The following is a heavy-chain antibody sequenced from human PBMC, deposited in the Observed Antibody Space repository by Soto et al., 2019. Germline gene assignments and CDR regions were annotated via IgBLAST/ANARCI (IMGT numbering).Heavy chain of an antibody. D-gene: IGHD2-15*01. CDR1: GGSISSYY. CDR2: IYYSGST. Sequence: SETLSLTCTVSGGSISSYYWSWIRQPPGKGLEWIGYIYYSGSTNYNPSLKSRVTISVDTSKNQFSLKLSSVTAADTAVYYCARRWHLDYWGQGTLVTVSS. J-gene: IGHJ4*02. V-gene: IGHV4-59*01. CDR3: ARRWHLDY.